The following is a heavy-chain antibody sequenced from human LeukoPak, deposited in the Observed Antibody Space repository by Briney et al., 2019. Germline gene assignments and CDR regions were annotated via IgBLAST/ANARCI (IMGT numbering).Heavy chain of an antibody. CDR1: GYSFTSYW. V-gene: IGHV5-51*01. Sequence: RGESLKISCKGSGYSFTSYWIGWVRQMPGKGLEWMGIIYPGDSDTRYSPSFQGQVTISADKSISTAYLQWSSLKASDTAMYYCARHHSSSDWAFYGMDVWGQGTTVTVSS. CDR3: ARHHSSSDWAFYGMDV. J-gene: IGHJ6*02. D-gene: IGHD6-6*01. CDR2: IYPGDSDT.